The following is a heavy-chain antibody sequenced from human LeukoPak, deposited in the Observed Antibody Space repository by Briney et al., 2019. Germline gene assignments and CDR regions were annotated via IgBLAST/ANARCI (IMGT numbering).Heavy chain of an antibody. CDR2: INHSGST. Sequence: SETLSLTCAVYGGSFSGYYWSWIRQPPGKGLEWIGEINHSGSTNYNPSLKSRVTISVDTSKNQFSLKLSSVTAADTAVYYCARDKKKYYYDDGGGFDYWGQGTLVTVSS. D-gene: IGHD3-22*01. J-gene: IGHJ4*02. CDR1: GGSFSGYY. V-gene: IGHV4-34*01. CDR3: ARDKKKYYYDDGGGFDY.